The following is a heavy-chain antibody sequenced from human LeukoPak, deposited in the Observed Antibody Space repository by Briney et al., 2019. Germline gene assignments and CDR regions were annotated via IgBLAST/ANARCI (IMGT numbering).Heavy chain of an antibody. V-gene: IGHV4-59*01. Sequence: SSETLSLTCTVSGSSISSYYWSWIRQPPGKGLEWIGYIYYSGSTNYNPSLKSRVTISVDTSKNQFSLKLSSVTAADTAVYYCARALYYYDSSATSDYYYYMDVWGKGTTVTVSS. CDR3: ARALYYYDSSATSDYYYYMDV. J-gene: IGHJ6*03. D-gene: IGHD3-22*01. CDR2: IYYSGST. CDR1: GSSISSYY.